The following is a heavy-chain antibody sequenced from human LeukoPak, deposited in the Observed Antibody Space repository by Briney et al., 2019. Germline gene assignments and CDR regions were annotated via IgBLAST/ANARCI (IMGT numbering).Heavy chain of an antibody. D-gene: IGHD6-13*01. J-gene: IGHJ4*02. Sequence: GGSLRLSCAASGFTFSSYAMSWVRQAPGKGLEWVSAISGSGGSTYYADSVKGRFTISRDNSKNTLYLQMNSLRAKDTAVYYCARGHSSSWYFYYFDYWGQGTLVTVSS. CDR3: ARGHSSSWYFYYFDY. CDR2: ISGSGGST. CDR1: GFTFSSYA. V-gene: IGHV3-23*01.